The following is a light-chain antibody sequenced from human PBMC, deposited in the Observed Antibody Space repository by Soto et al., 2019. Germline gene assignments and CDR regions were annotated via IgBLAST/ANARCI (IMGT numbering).Light chain of an antibody. J-gene: IGKJ4*01. V-gene: IGKV3D-15*01. Sequence: EIVMTQSPATLSVSPGERATLSCRASQSVSSSYLAWYQQKPGLAPRLLIYGASSRATGIPDRFSGSGSGTDFTLTISSLQSEDFAVYYCQQYIRWPLTFGGGTKVDIK. CDR3: QQYIRWPLT. CDR2: GAS. CDR1: QSVSSSY.